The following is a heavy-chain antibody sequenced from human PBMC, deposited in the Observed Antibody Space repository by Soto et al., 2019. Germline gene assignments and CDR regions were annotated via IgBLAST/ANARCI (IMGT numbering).Heavy chain of an antibody. V-gene: IGHV5-51*01. CDR3: ARPPKKRAGSYGAI. CDR2: IYPGDSDT. D-gene: IGHD3-10*01. Sequence: PGESLKISCKGSGYTFTTYWIGWVRQMPGKGLEWMGIIYPGDSDTRYSPSFQGQVTISADKSTSTAYLQWSSLKASDTAMYYCARPPKKRAGSYGAIWGQGTVVTVSS. J-gene: IGHJ3*02. CDR1: GYTFTTYW.